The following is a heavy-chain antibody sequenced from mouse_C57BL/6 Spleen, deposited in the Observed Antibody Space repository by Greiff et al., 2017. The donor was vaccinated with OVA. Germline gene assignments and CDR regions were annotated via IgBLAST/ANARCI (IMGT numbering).Heavy chain of an antibody. D-gene: IGHD1-1*02. CDR2: ISSGGDYI. Sequence: EVQLVESGEGLVKPGGSLKLSCAASGFTFSSYAMSWVRQTPEKRLEWVAYISSGGDYIYYADTVKGRFTISRDNARNTLYLQMSSLKSEDTAMYYCTRDMVGKGWFAYWGQGTLVTVSA. J-gene: IGHJ3*01. CDR1: GFTFSSYA. CDR3: TRDMVGKGWFAY. V-gene: IGHV5-9-1*02.